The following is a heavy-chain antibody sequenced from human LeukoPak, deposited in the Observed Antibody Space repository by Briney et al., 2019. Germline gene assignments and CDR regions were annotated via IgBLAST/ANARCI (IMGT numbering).Heavy chain of an antibody. V-gene: IGHV4-4*07. CDR2: MYNSETI. D-gene: IGHD3-22*01. Sequence: SETLSLTCTVSGGSISGYYWSWIRQPAGKGPEWIGRMYNSETINYNPSLKSRVTMSLDTSKNHFSLNVTSVTAADTAVYYCARCTDSRGGRAFDIWGQGKMVTVSS. J-gene: IGHJ3*02. CDR3: ARCTDSRGGRAFDI. CDR1: GGSISGYY.